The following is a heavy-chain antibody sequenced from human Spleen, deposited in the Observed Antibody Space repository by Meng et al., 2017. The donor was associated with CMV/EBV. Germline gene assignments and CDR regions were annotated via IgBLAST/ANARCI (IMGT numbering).Heavy chain of an antibody. Sequence: CAVSGASISSDDFYWSWIRQPPGKGLEWIGYISYSGSTYYNPSLKSRLTISVDTSKNQFSLNLSSVTAADTAIYYCARLDDFWTWFDPWGRGTLVTVSS. D-gene: IGHD3-3*01. J-gene: IGHJ5*02. V-gene: IGHV4-30-4*08. CDR3: ARLDDFWTWFDP. CDR1: GASISSDDFY. CDR2: ISYSGST.